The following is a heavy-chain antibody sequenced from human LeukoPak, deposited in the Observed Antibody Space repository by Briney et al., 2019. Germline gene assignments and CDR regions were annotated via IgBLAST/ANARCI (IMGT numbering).Heavy chain of an antibody. CDR2: IYYSGST. V-gene: IGHV4-61*01. J-gene: IGHJ3*02. CDR1: GGSVNSGSYY. D-gene: IGHD1-26*01. Sequence: PSKTLSLTCTVSGGSVNSGSYYWSWIRQPPGKGLEWIAYIYYSGSTNYSPSLRSRVTISVDTPKNQFSLKLSSMTAADTAVYYCARGGSGSYYGIGLGNAAFDIWGRGTMVTVSS. CDR3: ARGGSGSYYGIGLGNAAFDI.